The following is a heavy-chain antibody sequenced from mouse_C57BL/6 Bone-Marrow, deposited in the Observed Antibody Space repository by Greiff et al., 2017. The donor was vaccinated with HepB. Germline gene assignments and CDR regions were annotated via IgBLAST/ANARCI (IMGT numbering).Heavy chain of an antibody. Sequence: EVKLMESGEGLVKPGGSLKLSCAASGFTFSSYAMSWVRQTPEKRLEWVAYISSGGDYIYYADTVKGRFTISRDNARNTLYLQMSSLKSEDTAMYYCTRRTNWAWFAYWGQGTLVTVSA. V-gene: IGHV5S21*01. J-gene: IGHJ3*01. CDR1: GFTFSSYA. D-gene: IGHD4-1*01. CDR2: ISSGGDYI. CDR3: TRRTNWAWFAY.